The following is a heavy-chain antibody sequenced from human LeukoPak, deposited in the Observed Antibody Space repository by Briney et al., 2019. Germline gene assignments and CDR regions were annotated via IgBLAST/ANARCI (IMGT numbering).Heavy chain of an antibody. D-gene: IGHD5-12*01. J-gene: IGHJ4*02. CDR1: GFTFTSYE. CDR2: ISSSGSTI. V-gene: IGHV3-48*03. CDR3: ARLSGSPYFDY. Sequence: GGSLRLSCAASGFTFTSYEMNWVGQAPGKGLEWVSYISSSGSTISYADSVKGRFTISRDNAKDSLYLQMKSLRAEDTAVYYCARLSGSPYFDYWGQGTLVTVSS.